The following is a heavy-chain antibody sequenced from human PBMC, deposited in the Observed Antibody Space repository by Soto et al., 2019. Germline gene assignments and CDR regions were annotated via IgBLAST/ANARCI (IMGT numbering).Heavy chain of an antibody. J-gene: IGHJ6*02. V-gene: IGHV1-8*01. CDR2: MNPNSGNT. D-gene: IGHD2-2*01. CDR3: ARGFQGDVVVPAATDLDV. CDR1: GYTFTSYD. Sequence: GASVKVSCKASGYTFTSYDINWVRQATGQGLEWMGWMNPNSGNTGYAQKFQGRVTMTRNTSISTAFMELSSLRSEDTAVYYCARGFQGDVVVPAATDLDVWGQGTTVTVSS.